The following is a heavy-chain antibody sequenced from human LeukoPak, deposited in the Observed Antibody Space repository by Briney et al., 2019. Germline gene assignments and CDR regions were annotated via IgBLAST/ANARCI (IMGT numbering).Heavy chain of an antibody. Sequence: ASVKVSCKASGYTFTSYYMHWVRQAPGQGLEWMGWINPNSGGTNYAQKFQGRVTMTRDTSISTAYMELSRLRSDDTAVYYCARDGYSSSSPPDYWGQGTLVTVSS. CDR1: GYTFTSYY. J-gene: IGHJ4*02. CDR3: ARDGYSSSSPPDY. CDR2: INPNSGGT. V-gene: IGHV1-2*02. D-gene: IGHD6-6*01.